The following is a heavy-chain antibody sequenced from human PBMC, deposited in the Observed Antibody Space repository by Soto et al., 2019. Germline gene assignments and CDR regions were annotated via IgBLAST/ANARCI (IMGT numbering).Heavy chain of an antibody. CDR1: GFTVSSDY. J-gene: IGHJ4*02. CDR3: ARDGGGAFDY. V-gene: IGHV3-53*01. Sequence: GGSLRLSCGASGFTVSSDYMSWVRQAPGKGLEWVSVIYSGGSTYYADSVKGRFTISRDNSKNTLYLQMNSLRAEDTAVYYCARDGGGAFDYWGQGTLVTVSS. CDR2: IYSGGST. D-gene: IGHD3-10*01.